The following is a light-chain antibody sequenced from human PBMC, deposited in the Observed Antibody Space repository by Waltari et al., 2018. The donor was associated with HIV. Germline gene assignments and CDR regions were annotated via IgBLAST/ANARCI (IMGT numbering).Light chain of an antibody. CDR3: SSSAGTNDFFVL. Sequence: SALNQPPSASRSSGQSVTISPSGTNSEIVYSEHVRWYQQHPGKPPKLIISEVNKRPSGVPNRFSGSKSGNTASLTVSGLQAEDEADYYCSSSAGTNDFFVLFGGGTKLTVL. J-gene: IGLJ2*01. V-gene: IGLV2-8*01. CDR1: NSEIVYSEH. CDR2: EVN.